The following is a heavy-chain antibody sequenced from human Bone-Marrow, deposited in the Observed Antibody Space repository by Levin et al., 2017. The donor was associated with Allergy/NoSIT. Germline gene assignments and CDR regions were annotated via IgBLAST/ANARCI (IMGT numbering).Heavy chain of an antibody. CDR1: GFTLSDTY. J-gene: IGHJ4*02. D-gene: IGHD1-26*01. Sequence: GGSLRLSCAASGFTLSDTYMTWVRQAPGKGLEWVGRIKSKTDGETTDYAAPVEGRFSISRDDSRHTLFLQMNSLRPEDTALYYCNVWIGEVVGTTSDYWGQGTLVTVSS. CDR2: IKSKTDGETT. CDR3: NVWIGEVVGTTSDY. V-gene: IGHV3-15*01.